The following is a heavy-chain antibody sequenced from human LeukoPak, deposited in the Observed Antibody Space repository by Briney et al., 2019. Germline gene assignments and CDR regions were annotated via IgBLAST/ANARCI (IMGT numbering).Heavy chain of an antibody. V-gene: IGHV3-21*04. CDR1: GFTFSNYN. J-gene: IGHJ4*02. Sequence: GGSLRLSCAASGFTFSNYNMNWVRQAPGKGLEWVSSISSDFSYTYYADSVKGRFTISRDNAKNSLYLQMNSLRAEDTAVYYCAKYLSIAVAGIHPYFDYWGQGTLVTVSS. CDR2: ISSDFSYT. D-gene: IGHD6-19*01. CDR3: AKYLSIAVAGIHPYFDY.